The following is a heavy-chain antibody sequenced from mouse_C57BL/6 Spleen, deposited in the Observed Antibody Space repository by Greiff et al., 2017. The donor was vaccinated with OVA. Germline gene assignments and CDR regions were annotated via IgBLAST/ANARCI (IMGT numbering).Heavy chain of an antibody. V-gene: IGHV3-6*01. D-gene: IGHD3-2*02. CDR1: GYSITSGYY. Sequence: DVKLQESGPGLVKPSQSLSLTCSVTGYSITSGYYWNWIRQFPGNKLEWVGYISYDGSNNYNPSLKNRISITRDTSKNQFFLKLNSVTTEDTATYYCARDSSGYRDYIDYWGQGTTLTVSS. CDR3: ARDSSGYRDYIDY. J-gene: IGHJ2*01. CDR2: ISYDGSN.